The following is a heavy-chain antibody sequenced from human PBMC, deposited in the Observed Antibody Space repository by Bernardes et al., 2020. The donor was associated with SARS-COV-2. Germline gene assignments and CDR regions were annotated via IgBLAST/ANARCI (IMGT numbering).Heavy chain of an antibody. V-gene: IGHV1-18*01. CDR1: GYTFTSYG. Sequence: ASVKVSCKASGYTFTSYGISWVRQAPGQGLAWMGWISADSGNTDYAQKFQGRVTMTTDTSVSTAYMELRSLRSDDTAVYYCAPVVAYSYGGGWFDPWGQGTLVTVSS. CDR2: ISADSGNT. D-gene: IGHD5-18*01. CDR3: APVVAYSYGGGWFDP. J-gene: IGHJ5*02.